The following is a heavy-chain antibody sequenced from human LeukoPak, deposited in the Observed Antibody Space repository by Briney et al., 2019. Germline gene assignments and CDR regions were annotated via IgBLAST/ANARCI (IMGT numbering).Heavy chain of an antibody. Sequence: GGSLRLSCAASGFTVSSNYMSWVRQAPGKGLEWVSAISGSGGSTYYADSVKGRFTISRDNSKNTLYLQMNSLRAEDTAVYYCAKDHGSGWFYFDYWGQGTLVTVSS. D-gene: IGHD6-19*01. CDR2: ISGSGGST. J-gene: IGHJ4*02. CDR1: GFTVSSNY. V-gene: IGHV3-23*01. CDR3: AKDHGSGWFYFDY.